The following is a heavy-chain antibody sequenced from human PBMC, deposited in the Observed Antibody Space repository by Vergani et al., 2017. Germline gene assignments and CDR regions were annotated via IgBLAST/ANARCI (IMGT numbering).Heavy chain of an antibody. D-gene: IGHD4-23*01. Sequence: QVQLQESGPGLVKPSETLSLTCTVSGGSVSSGSYYWSWIRQPPGKGLEWIGYIYYSGSTNYNPSLKSRVTISVDTSKNQFSRKLSSVTAAATAVYYCARVGSTTTVVAPGGNYYYYGMDVWSQGSTVTVSS. V-gene: IGHV4-61*01. CDR1: GGSVSSGSYY. CDR2: IYYSGST. CDR3: ARVGSTTTVVAPGGNYYYYGMDV. J-gene: IGHJ6*02.